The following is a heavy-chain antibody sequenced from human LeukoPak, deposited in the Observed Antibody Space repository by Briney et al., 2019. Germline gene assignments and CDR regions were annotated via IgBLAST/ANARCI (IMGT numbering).Heavy chain of an antibody. V-gene: IGHV3-23*01. CDR3: AKVLRREVSP. CDR1: GFTFSSYA. Sequence: AGGFLRLSCAASGFTFSSYAMSWVRQAPGKGLEWVSAISGSGGGTYYADSVKGRFTISRDNSKNTLYLQMNSLRAEDTAVYYCAKVLRREVSPWGQGTLVTVSS. CDR2: ISGSGGGT. J-gene: IGHJ5*02. D-gene: IGHD4-17*01.